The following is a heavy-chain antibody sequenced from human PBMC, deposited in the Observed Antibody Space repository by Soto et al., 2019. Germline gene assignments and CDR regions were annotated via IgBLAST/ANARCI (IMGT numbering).Heavy chain of an antibody. CDR1: GFSLSTRDVG. V-gene: IGHV2-5*02. D-gene: IGHD3-16*01. CDR3: AHCRGGVASF. J-gene: IGHJ4*02. CDR2: IYWDDDK. Sequence: ITLNESGPTLVKPTQTLTLTCTFSGFSLSTRDVGVGWIRQPPGKALEWLGVIYWDDDKSYSPSLKSRLTITKDTSKNQVVLRMTKMDPLDTATYYCAHCRGGVASFWGQGTLVTVS.